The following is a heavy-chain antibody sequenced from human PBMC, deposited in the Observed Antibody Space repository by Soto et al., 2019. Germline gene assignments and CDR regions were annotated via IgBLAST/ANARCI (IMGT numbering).Heavy chain of an antibody. CDR1: GYSVTSDW. Sequence: GEALKISCKGSGYSVTSDWIGWVRQMPGRGLEWMGIIYPGNSDTRYSPSFQGQVTISADKSISTVYLQWRSLKASDSAMYYCARRDLHYGMDVWGQGTTVTVSS. J-gene: IGHJ6*02. CDR2: IYPGNSDT. V-gene: IGHV5-51*01. CDR3: ARRDLHYGMDV.